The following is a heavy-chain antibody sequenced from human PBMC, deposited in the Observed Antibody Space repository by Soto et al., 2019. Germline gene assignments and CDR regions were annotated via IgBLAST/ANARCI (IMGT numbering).Heavy chain of an antibody. V-gene: IGHV4-39*07. J-gene: IGHJ4*02. CDR1: GGSISSSSYY. CDR2: IYYSGST. CDR3: ARLGGYYQAFDQ. D-gene: IGHD2-21*02. Sequence: SETLSLTCTVSGGSISSSSYYWGWIRQPPGKGLEWIGSIYYSGSTYYNPSLKSRVTISIDTSRNQFSLKLNSVTAADTAVYYCARLGGYYQAFDQWGQGSLVTVSS.